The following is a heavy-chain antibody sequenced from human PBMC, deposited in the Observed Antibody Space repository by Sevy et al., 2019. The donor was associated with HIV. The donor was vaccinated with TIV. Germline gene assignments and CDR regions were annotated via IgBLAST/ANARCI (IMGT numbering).Heavy chain of an antibody. CDR1: GFTFSDYY. Sequence: GGSLRLSCAASGFTFSDYYMSWIRQAPGKGLEWVSYISSSGSTIYYADSVKGRFTISRDNAKNSLYLQMNSLRAEDTAVYYCARDNDILTGYYRWGAFDIWGQGTMVTVSS. D-gene: IGHD3-9*01. CDR2: ISSSGSTI. CDR3: ARDNDILTGYYRWGAFDI. V-gene: IGHV3-11*04. J-gene: IGHJ3*02.